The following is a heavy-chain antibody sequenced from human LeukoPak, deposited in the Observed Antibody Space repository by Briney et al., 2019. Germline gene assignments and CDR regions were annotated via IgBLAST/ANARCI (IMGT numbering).Heavy chain of an antibody. Sequence: ASVKVSCKASGYTLTELSMHWVRQAPGKGLEWMGGFDPEDGETIYAQKFQGRVTMTEDTSTDTAYMELSSLRSEDTAVYYCATGVRLNLYYYYGMDVWGQGTTVTVSS. CDR2: FDPEDGET. CDR1: GYTLTELS. J-gene: IGHJ6*02. CDR3: ATGVRLNLYYYYGMDV. D-gene: IGHD1-14*01. V-gene: IGHV1-24*01.